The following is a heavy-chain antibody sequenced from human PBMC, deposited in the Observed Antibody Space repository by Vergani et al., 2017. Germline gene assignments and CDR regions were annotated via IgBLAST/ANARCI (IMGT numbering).Heavy chain of an antibody. CDR3: ASTPLGGEDLDYSYYMDV. Sequence: QVQLQESGPGLVKPSETLSLTCTVSGGSISSYYWSWIRQPPGKGLEWIGYIHYSGRTNYNPALKSRVTISVDTSKNQFALELSSVTAADTAVYYCASTPLGGEDLDYSYYMDVWGKGP. J-gene: IGHJ6*03. CDR2: IHYSGRT. V-gene: IGHV4-59*01. D-gene: IGHD3-10*01. CDR1: GGSISSYY.